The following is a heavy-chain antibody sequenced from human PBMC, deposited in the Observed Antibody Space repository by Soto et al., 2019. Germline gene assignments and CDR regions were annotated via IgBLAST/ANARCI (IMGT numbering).Heavy chain of an antibody. CDR2: IYYSGST. D-gene: IGHD2-2*01. CDR1: GGSISSGGYY. Sequence: PSETLSLTCTVSGGSISSGGYYWSWIRQHPGKGLEWIGYIYYSGSTYYNPSLKSRVTISVDTSKNQFSLKLSSVTAADTAVYYCARLDYGCSSTSCYFGFDPWGQGTLVTVS. V-gene: IGHV4-31*03. J-gene: IGHJ5*02. CDR3: ARLDYGCSSTSCYFGFDP.